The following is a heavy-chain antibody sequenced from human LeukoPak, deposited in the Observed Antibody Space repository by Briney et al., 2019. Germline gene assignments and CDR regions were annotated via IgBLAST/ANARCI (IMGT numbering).Heavy chain of an antibody. Sequence: GASVPVPCTASGYTFTNYGISWVRQAPGQGLEWMGWISAYNGNTNYAQKLQGRVTMTTDTSTSTAYMELRSLRSDDTAVYYCARVIKDVVGGYDLLYYYYGMDVWGKGTTVTVSS. V-gene: IGHV1-18*04. CDR1: GYTFTNYG. J-gene: IGHJ6*04. CDR3: ARVIKDVVGGYDLLYYYYGMDV. D-gene: IGHD5-12*01. CDR2: ISAYNGNT.